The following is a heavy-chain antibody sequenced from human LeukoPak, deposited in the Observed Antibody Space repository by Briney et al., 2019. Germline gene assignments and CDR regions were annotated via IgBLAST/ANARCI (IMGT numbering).Heavy chain of an antibody. D-gene: IGHD2-2*01. CDR2: ISGSGGNT. V-gene: IGHV3-11*06. CDR1: GFTFSDYY. J-gene: IGHJ5*02. Sequence: GGSLRLSCAASGFTFSDYYMSWIRQAPGKGLEWVSYISGSGGNTKYADSVKGRFTISRDNAKNSLYLQMNSLRDEDTAVYYCARDSYRIVVGPPTTPEGFDPWGQGTPVTVSS. CDR3: ARDSYRIVVGPPTTPEGFDP.